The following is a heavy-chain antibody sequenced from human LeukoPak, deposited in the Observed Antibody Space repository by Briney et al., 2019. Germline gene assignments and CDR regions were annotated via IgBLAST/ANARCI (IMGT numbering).Heavy chain of an antibody. J-gene: IGHJ4*02. CDR3: AREILAPGKTHDY. Sequence: GGSLRLSCAASGFTFSNYWMHWVRQVLGKGLVWVSRINDDGSATFYADSVKGRFTISRDNAKNTLFLQMSSLRAEDTAVYFCAREILAPGKTHDYWGQGTLVTVSS. V-gene: IGHV3-74*01. CDR1: GFTFSNYW. CDR2: INDDGSAT.